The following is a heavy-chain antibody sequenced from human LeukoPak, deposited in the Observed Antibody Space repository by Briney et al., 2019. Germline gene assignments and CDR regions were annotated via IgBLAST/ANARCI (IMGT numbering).Heavy chain of an antibody. CDR3: ARVHRGYSYGRLDY. Sequence: GGSLRLSCAASGFAFSDYSMNWVRQAPGKGLEWVSYISSSDNAIHYADSVKGRFTISRDNAKNSLYLEMNSLRDEDTAVYYCARVHRGYSYGRLDYWGQGTLVTVSS. J-gene: IGHJ4*02. D-gene: IGHD5-18*01. CDR1: GFAFSDYS. V-gene: IGHV3-48*02. CDR2: ISSSDNAI.